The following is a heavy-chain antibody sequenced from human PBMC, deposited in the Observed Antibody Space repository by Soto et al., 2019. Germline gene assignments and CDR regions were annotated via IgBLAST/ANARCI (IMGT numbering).Heavy chain of an antibody. D-gene: IGHD1-26*01. CDR2: IIPLFGTP. V-gene: IGHV1-69*01. J-gene: IGHJ4*02. CDR3: ATAGDLVAATARRGFAD. CDR1: GGTFTSYA. Sequence: QVQLVQSGAEVRKPGSSVKVSCKASGGTFTSYAISWVRRAPGQGLEWIGGIIPLFGTPDYAQKFQGRVTITADESTSTAYLELKTMRSADTALDYCATAGDLVAATARRGFADWGQGTLVTVSS.